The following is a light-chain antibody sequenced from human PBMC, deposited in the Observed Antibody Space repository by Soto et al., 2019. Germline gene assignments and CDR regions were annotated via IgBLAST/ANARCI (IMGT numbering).Light chain of an antibody. CDR1: SSDVGGYNY. V-gene: IGLV2-14*01. CDR3: SSYTSSSTWV. CDR2: GDS. J-gene: IGLJ3*02. Sequence: QSVLTQPASVSGSPGQSITISCTGTSSDVGGYNYVSWYQQHPGKAPKLMIYGDSNRPSGISNRFSGSKSANTASLTISGLQAEDEADYYCSSYTSSSTWVFGGGTQLTVL.